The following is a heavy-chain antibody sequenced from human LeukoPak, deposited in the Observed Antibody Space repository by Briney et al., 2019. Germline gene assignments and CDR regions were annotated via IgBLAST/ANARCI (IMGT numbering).Heavy chain of an antibody. CDR1: GYTLTELS. D-gene: IGHD5-12*01. J-gene: IGHJ4*02. CDR3: ATALDIVATPGNY. Sequence: ASVKVSCKVSGYTLTELSMHWVRQGPGKGLEWMGGFDPEDGETIYAQKFQGRVTMTEDTSTDTAYMELSSLRSEDTAVYYCATALDIVATPGNYWGQGTLVTVSS. CDR2: FDPEDGET. V-gene: IGHV1-24*01.